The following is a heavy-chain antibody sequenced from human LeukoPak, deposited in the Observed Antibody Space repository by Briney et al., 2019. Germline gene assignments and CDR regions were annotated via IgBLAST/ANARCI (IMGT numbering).Heavy chain of an antibody. V-gene: IGHV1-3*01. J-gene: IGHJ5*02. CDR3: ARRFGELSFDWFDP. Sequence: KFQGRVTITRDTSASTAYMELSSLRSEDTAVYYCARRFGELSFDWFDPWGQGTLVTVSS. D-gene: IGHD3-10*01.